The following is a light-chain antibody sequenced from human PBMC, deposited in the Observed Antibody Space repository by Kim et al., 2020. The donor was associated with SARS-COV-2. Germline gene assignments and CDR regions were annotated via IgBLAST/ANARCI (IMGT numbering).Light chain of an antibody. V-gene: IGKV3-20*01. CDR2: GAS. CDR3: QQYRHTHRT. J-gene: IGKJ2*02. Sequence: CRGEGHRLATRASQAVSGDKVARYVQRPGQAAIHLIYGASSRDTGIADRFTGSGSGADLSLTISKVDPEDFAVYFCQQYRHTHRTFGQGTKVEF. CDR1: QAVSGDK.